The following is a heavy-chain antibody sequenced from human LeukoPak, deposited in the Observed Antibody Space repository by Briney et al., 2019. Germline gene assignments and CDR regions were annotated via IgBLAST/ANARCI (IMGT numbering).Heavy chain of an antibody. V-gene: IGHV1-2*02. CDR1: GYTFTGYY. D-gene: IGHD4-11*01. CDR3: AGVVTLTHPFDP. Sequence: ASVKVSCKASGYTFTGYYMHWERQAPGQGLEWMGWITPNSGGTNYAQKFQGRVTMTSDTSISTAYMELSRLRSNDTAVYYCAGVVTLTHPFDPWGQGTLVTVSS. CDR2: ITPNSGGT. J-gene: IGHJ5*02.